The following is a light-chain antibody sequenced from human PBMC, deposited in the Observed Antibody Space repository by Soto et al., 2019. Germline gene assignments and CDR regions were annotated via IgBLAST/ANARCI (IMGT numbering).Light chain of an antibody. CDR3: QQSYRTPHT. CDR1: QSISSY. J-gene: IGKJ2*01. Sequence: DIQMTQSPSSLSASVGDRVTITCRASQSISSYLNWYQQKPGKAPQLLIYLASSLQSGVPSRFSGSGSGTDFTLTITSLQSEDFATYYCQQSYRTPHTFGQGTKVDIK. CDR2: LAS. V-gene: IGKV1-39*01.